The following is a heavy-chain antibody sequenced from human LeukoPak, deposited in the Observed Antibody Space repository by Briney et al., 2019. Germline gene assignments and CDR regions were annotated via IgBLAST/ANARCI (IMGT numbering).Heavy chain of an antibody. CDR1: GGSISSYY. CDR3: ARRDSSSWYDNWFDP. J-gene: IGHJ5*02. V-gene: IGHV4-59*08. D-gene: IGHD6-13*01. Sequence: PSETLSLTCTVSGGSISSYYWSWIRQPPGKGLEWIGYNYYSGSTNYNPSLKSRVTISVDTSKNQFSLKLSSVTAADTAVYYCARRDSSSWYDNWFDPWGQGTLVTVSS. CDR2: NYYSGST.